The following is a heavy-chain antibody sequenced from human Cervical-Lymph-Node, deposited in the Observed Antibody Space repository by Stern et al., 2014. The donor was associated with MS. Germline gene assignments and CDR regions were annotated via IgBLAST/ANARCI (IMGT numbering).Heavy chain of an antibody. CDR3: ASIGRTDGYNPGRDY. V-gene: IGHV3-30-3*01. Sequence: VQLVESGGGVVQPGRSLTISCLASGFPFDDYAMHWVRPAPGKGLEWVAVTSYDGTKEFYADSVEGRFTISRDNSKRTLFLHLNSPTVEDTAIYYCASIGRTDGYNPGRDYWGQGTLVTVSS. J-gene: IGHJ4*02. CDR2: TSYDGTKE. D-gene: IGHD5-24*01. CDR1: GFPFDDYA.